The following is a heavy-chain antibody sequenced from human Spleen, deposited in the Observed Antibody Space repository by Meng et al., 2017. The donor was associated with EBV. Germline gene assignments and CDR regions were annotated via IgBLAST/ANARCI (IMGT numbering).Heavy chain of an antibody. J-gene: IGHJ4*02. D-gene: IGHD4-17*01. V-gene: IGHV1-2*06. CDR1: GYTFTDYY. CDR3: ARDEMTTGFDY. CDR2: INPNSGDT. Sequence: QGQLVQSGAESKKPGSSVKVACKASGYTFTDYYMHWVRQAPGQGLEWMGRINPNSGDTDYAQKFQGRVTMTRDTSISTAYMELSRLRSDDTALYYCARDEMTTGFDYWGQRSLVTVSS.